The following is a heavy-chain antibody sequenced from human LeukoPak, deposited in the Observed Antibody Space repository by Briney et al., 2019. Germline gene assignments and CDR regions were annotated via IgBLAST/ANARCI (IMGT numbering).Heavy chain of an antibody. CDR2: IYYSGST. V-gene: IGHV4-39*02. CDR1: GGSISSSSYY. D-gene: IGHD3-9*01. CDR3: ARDYDILTGSSAVDY. Sequence: HPSETLSLTCTVSGGSISSSSYYSGWIRQPPGKGLEWIGSIYYSGSTYYNPSLKSRVTISVDTSKNQFSLKLSSVTAADTAVYYCARDYDILTGSSAVDYWGQGTLVTVSS. J-gene: IGHJ4*02.